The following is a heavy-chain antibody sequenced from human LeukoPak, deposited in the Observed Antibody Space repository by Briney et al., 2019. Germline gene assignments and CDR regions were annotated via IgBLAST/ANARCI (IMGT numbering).Heavy chain of an antibody. J-gene: IGHJ4*02. CDR3: ARGVEYSTGGTDY. CDR1: GFTFSSYA. CDR2: ISGSGGRT. D-gene: IGHD1-14*01. Sequence: PGGSLRLSCAASGFTFSSYAMSWVRQAPGRGLEWVSAISGSGGRTYYADSVKGRFTISRDNSKNTLYLQMNSVRADDTAVYYCARGVEYSTGGTDYWGQGTLVTVAS. V-gene: IGHV3-23*01.